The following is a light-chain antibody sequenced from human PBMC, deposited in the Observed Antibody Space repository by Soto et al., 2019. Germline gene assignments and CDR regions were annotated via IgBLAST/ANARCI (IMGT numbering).Light chain of an antibody. Sequence: QSALTQPASVSGSPGQSITISCTGTSSDVGSYNLVSWYQQHPGKAPKLMIYEVSKRPSGVSNRFSGSKSGNTASLTISGLQAEDEADYCCCSYAGSTTYVFGTGTKFTVL. CDR2: EVS. V-gene: IGLV2-23*02. CDR1: SSDVGSYNL. CDR3: CSYAGSTTYV. J-gene: IGLJ1*01.